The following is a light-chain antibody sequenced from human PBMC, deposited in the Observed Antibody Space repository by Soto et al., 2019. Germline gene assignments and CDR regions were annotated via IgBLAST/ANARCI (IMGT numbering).Light chain of an antibody. J-gene: IGKJ4*01. CDR2: EAT. V-gene: IGKV1-12*02. CDR3: QQLTRYPST. CDR1: QGLKF. Sequence: DLQMTQSPSSVSASVGDTVTITCRASQGLKFLAWYQQKQGKAPRLXIYEATNLQSGVPPRFSGIGSGTDLTLTISGLQPEDCETYDGQQLTRYPSTFGGGTKVDIK.